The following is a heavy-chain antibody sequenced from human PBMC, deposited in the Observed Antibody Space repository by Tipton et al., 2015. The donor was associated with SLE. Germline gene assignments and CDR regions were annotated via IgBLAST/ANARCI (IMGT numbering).Heavy chain of an antibody. J-gene: IGHJ4*02. CDR1: GYSISSGYY. Sequence: TLSLTCSVTGYSISSGYYWAWIRQPPGRGLEWIGRIYTSGSTKYNPSLKSRLTISVDTSKSHFSLKLTSVTAADTAIYYCARNPGYWGRGTLVTVSS. D-gene: IGHD1-14*01. CDR2: IYTSGST. V-gene: IGHV4-38-2*02. CDR3: ARNPGY.